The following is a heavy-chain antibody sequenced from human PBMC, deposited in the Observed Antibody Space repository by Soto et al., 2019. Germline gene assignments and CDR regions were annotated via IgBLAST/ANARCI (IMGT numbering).Heavy chain of an antibody. CDR3: ARARYCSGGSCYSDY. CDR1: GASISSGGYS. D-gene: IGHD2-15*01. V-gene: IGHV4-30-2*01. Sequence: QLQLQESGSGLVKPSQTLSLTCAVSGASISSGGYSWSWIRQPPGKGLEWIGYMYQSERTYYNSSSKSRVTISVDRSKNQFSLRLSSVTAAGTAMYYCARARYCSGGSCYSDYWGQGILVTVSS. J-gene: IGHJ4*02. CDR2: MYQSERT.